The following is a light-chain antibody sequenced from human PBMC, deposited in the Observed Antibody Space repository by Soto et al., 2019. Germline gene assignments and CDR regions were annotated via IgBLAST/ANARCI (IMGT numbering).Light chain of an antibody. CDR1: QDISSY. Sequence: DIQLTQSPSFLSASVGDRVTITCRASQDISSYLAWYQQRPGKVPRFLTHSASTLQSGVPSRFSATGSWTTFTLTISSLQPEDIATYYCQQLNRFPRTFGQGTKVEV. V-gene: IGKV1-9*01. CDR2: SAS. CDR3: QQLNRFPRT. J-gene: IGKJ1*01.